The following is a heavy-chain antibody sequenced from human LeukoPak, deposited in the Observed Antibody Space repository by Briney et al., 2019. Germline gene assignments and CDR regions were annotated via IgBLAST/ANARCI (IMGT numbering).Heavy chain of an antibody. CDR1: GGSISSGGYY. D-gene: IGHD2-2*01. CDR3: ARGVEGYCSSTSCYWFDP. CDR2: IYHSGST. J-gene: IGHJ5*02. V-gene: IGHV4-30-2*01. Sequence: SQTLSLTCTVSGGSISSGGYYWSWIRQPPGKGLEWIGYIYHSGSTYYNPSLKSRVTISVDRSKNQFSLKLSSVTAADTAVYYCARGVEGYCSSTSCYWFDPWGQGALVTVSS.